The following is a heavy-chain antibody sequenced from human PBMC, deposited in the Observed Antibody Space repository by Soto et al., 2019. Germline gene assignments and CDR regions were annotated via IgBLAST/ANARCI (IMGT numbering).Heavy chain of an antibody. V-gene: IGHV4-59*01. Sequence: SETLSLTCTVSGGSISSYYWSWIRQPPGKGLEWIGYIYYSGSTNYNPSLKSRVTRSVDTSKNQFSLKLSSVTAADTAVYYCARDLDLGHLDYWGQGTLVTVSS. D-gene: IGHD3-9*01. CDR2: IYYSGST. CDR1: GGSISSYY. CDR3: ARDLDLGHLDY. J-gene: IGHJ4*02.